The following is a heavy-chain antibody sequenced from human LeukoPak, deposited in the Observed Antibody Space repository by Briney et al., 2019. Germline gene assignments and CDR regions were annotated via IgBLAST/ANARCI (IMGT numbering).Heavy chain of an antibody. CDR2: IWYDGSKE. D-gene: IGHD3-16*01. J-gene: IGHJ4*02. CDR1: GFSFSNYG. V-gene: IGHV3-33*06. CDR3: AKQGLFLHLDN. Sequence: PGSSLRLSCEGTGFSFSNYGMHWVRQAPGKGLEWVAVIWYDGSKESYKESVKGRFTISRDNLKNTVYLQMNRLTVEDTAVYYCAKQGLFLHLDNWGQGTLVTVS.